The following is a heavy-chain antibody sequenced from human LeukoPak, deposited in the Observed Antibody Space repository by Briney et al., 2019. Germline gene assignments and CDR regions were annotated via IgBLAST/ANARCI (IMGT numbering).Heavy chain of an antibody. CDR1: GGTFSSYT. V-gene: IGHV1-69*06. CDR3: AILWFGEFVY. D-gene: IGHD3-10*01. Sequence: SVKVSCKASGGTFSSYTISWVRQAPGQGLEWMGGIIPIFATANYAQKFQGRVTITADKSTSTAYMELSSLRSEDTAVYYCAILWFGEFVYWGQGTLVTVSS. CDR2: IIPIFATA. J-gene: IGHJ4*02.